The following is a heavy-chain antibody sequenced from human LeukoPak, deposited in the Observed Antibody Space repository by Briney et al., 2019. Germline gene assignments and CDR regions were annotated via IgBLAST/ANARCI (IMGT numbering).Heavy chain of an antibody. V-gene: IGHV3-74*01. CDR1: GFTFTTFW. CDR3: VKVAKYYYGSETYYFFEH. D-gene: IGHD3-10*01. Sequence: GGSLRLSCATSGFTFTTFWMHWVRQAPGKGLVWVSRINHDGSSTNYADSVKGRFTISRGNAKNTVYLQMNSLRVEDTAIYYCVKVAKYYYGSETYYFFEHWGQGTPVTASS. CDR2: INHDGSST. J-gene: IGHJ4*02.